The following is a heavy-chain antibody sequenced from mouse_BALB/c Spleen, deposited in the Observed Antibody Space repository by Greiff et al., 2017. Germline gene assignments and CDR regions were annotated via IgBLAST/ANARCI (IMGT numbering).Heavy chain of an antibody. CDR3: ARQGYYYGSSYVGY. CDR1: GFAFSSYD. J-gene: IGHJ2*01. Sequence: EVHLVESGGGLVKPGGSLKLSCAASGFAFSSYDMSWVRQTPEKRLEWVAYISSGGGSTYYPDTVKGRFTISRDNAKNTLYLQMSSLKSEDTAMYYCARQGYYYGSSYVGYWGQGTTLTVSS. D-gene: IGHD1-1*01. CDR2: ISSGGGST. V-gene: IGHV5-12-1*01.